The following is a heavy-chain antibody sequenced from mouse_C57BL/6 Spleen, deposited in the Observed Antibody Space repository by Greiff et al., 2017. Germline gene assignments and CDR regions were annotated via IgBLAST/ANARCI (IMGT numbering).Heavy chain of an antibody. J-gene: IGHJ2*01. V-gene: IGHV5-17*01. CDR3: ASSYYYGSSYAGY. Sequence: EVKLVESGGGLVKPGGSLKLSCAASGFTFSDYGMHWVRQAPEKGLEWVAYISSGSSTIYYADTVKGRFTISRDNAKNTLFLQMTSLRSEDTAMXYGASSYYYGSSYAGYWGQGTTLTVSS. CDR2: ISSGSSTI. D-gene: IGHD1-1*01. CDR1: GFTFSDYG.